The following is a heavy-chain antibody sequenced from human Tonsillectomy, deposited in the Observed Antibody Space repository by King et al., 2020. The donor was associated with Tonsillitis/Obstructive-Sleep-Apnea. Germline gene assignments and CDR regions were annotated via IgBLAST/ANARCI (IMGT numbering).Heavy chain of an antibody. CDR2: ISTSSSYQ. J-gene: IGHJ6*03. Sequence: VQLVESGGGLVKPGGSLRLSCAASGFTFSDYYMSWIRQAPGKGLEWVSYISTSSSYQNYAASRKGRFTISRDNAQNSLYLQMNSLRAEDTAVYYCARSTSDSGGDYYYYMDVWGKGTTVTVSS. V-gene: IGHV3-11*05. CDR3: ARSTSDSGGDYYYYMDV. CDR1: GFTFSDYY. D-gene: IGHD4-17*01.